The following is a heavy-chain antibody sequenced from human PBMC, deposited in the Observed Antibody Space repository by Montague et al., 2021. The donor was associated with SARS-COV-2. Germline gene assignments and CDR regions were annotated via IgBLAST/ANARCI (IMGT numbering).Heavy chain of an antibody. CDR2: LHYAGSA. CDR3: VATYNGNWYYFDY. D-gene: IGHD6-13*01. Sequence: SETLSLTCSVSGGSFSSGDPYWGWLRQAPGKGLEWIGDLHYAGSAYYNPSLRSRVTISADTSKNQFSLKLNSVTAADTAVYYCVATYNGNWYYFDYWGQGTLVTSPQ. V-gene: IGHV4-39*01. CDR1: GGSFSSGDPY. J-gene: IGHJ4*02.